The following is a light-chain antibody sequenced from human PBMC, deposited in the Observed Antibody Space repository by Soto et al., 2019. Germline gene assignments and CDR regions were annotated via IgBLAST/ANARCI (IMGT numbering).Light chain of an antibody. CDR1: QSVSSNY. Sequence: EIALTQSPGTLSLSPGERATLSCRASQSVSSNYLAWYQQKPGQAPRILIYGASSRATGVPDRFTGSGSGTDFTLTISRLEPEDFAMYYCQHYGDSPRRFGQGTKVEI. CDR3: QHYGDSPRR. CDR2: GAS. V-gene: IGKV3-20*01. J-gene: IGKJ1*01.